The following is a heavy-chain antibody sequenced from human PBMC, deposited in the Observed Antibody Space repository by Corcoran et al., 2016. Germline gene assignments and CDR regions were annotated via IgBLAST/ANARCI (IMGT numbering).Heavy chain of an antibody. CDR1: GGSFSGYY. Sequence: QVQLQQWGAGLLKPSETLSLTCAVYGGSFSGYYWSWIRQPPGKGLEWIGEINHSGSTNYNPSLKSRVTITVDTSKNQFSLKLSSVTAADTAVYYCAGGGDGWFDPWGQGTLVTVSS. CDR3: AGGGDGWFDP. V-gene: IGHV4-34*01. CDR2: INHSGST. J-gene: IGHJ5*02. D-gene: IGHD3-10*01.